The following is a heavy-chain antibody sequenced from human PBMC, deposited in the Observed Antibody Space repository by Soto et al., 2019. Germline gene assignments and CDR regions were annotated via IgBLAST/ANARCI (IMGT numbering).Heavy chain of an antibody. CDR3: ARSTVGGYSPDAFDI. V-gene: IGHV4-59*01. D-gene: IGHD3-22*01. J-gene: IGHJ3*02. CDR2: IYYSGST. Sequence: QVQLQESGPGLVKPSETLSLTCTVSGGSISSYYWSWIRQPPGKGLEWIGYIYYSGSTNYNPSLKSRVTISVDTSKNRFSLKVSSVTAADTAVYYCARSTVGGYSPDAFDIWGQGTMVTVSS. CDR1: GGSISSYY.